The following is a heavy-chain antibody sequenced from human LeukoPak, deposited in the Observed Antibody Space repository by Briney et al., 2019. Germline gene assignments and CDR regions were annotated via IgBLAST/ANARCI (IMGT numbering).Heavy chain of an antibody. V-gene: IGHV3-21*01. CDR3: ARVRAAAGFYYGMDV. D-gene: IGHD6-13*01. CDR2: ISSSSSYI. J-gene: IGHJ6*02. CDR1: GFIFGSYS. Sequence: GGSLRLSCAASGFIFGSYSINWVRQAPGKGLEWVSSISSSSSYIFYAYSVKGRFTISKDNAKNSLYLQMDSLRVEDTALYYCARVRAAAGFYYGMDVWGQGTTVTVSS.